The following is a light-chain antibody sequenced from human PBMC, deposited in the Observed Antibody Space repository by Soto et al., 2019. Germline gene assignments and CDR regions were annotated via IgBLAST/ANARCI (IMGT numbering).Light chain of an antibody. Sequence: EVVLTQSPATLSLSPGERATLSCRASQNVRTFLDWYQQKPGQAPRLLIYGASNRATGIPARFSVSGSGTDFTLTISSLEPEDFADYDCQQHSHWPPWTCGQGTRVE. CDR3: QQHSHWPPWT. CDR1: QNVRTF. J-gene: IGKJ1*01. V-gene: IGKV3-11*01. CDR2: GAS.